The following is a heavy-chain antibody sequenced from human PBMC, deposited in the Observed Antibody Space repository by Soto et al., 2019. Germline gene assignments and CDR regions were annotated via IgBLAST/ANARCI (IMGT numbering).Heavy chain of an antibody. Sequence: QVQLVESGGGVVQPGKSLRLSCAASGFTFSSYAMHWARQAPGKGLEWVTVISIRGGDEYYAESVRGRFTISRDDSKNTLYLQMDRLRVEDTAVYYCVRGTIVARQHLDYWGQGPLVTVSS. J-gene: IGHJ4*02. CDR2: ISIRGGDE. V-gene: IGHV3-30*03. D-gene: IGHD6-6*01. CDR3: VRGTIVARQHLDY. CDR1: GFTFSSYA.